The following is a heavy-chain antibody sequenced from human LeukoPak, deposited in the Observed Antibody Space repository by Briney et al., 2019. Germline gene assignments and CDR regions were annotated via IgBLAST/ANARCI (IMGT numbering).Heavy chain of an antibody. J-gene: IGHJ2*01. CDR2: INHSGST. V-gene: IGHV4-34*01. Sequence: LEWIGEINHSGSTNYNPSLKSRVTISVDTSKNQFSLKLSSVTAADTAVYYCARGYWYFDLWGRGTLVTVSS. CDR3: ARGYWYFDL.